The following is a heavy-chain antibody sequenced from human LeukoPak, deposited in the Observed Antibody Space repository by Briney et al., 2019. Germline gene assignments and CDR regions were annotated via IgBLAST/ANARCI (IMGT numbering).Heavy chain of an antibody. CDR2: FSGSGGST. CDR3: AKDRLVAAYYGMDV. CDR1: GFTFSSYG. J-gene: IGHJ6*02. Sequence: GGSLRLSCAASGFTFSSYGMSWVRQAPGKGLEWVSGFSGSGGSTYYADSVKGRFTISRDNAKNTLYLQMNSLRAEDTAVYYCAKDRLVAAYYGMDVWGQGTTVTVSS. D-gene: IGHD5-12*01. V-gene: IGHV3-23*01.